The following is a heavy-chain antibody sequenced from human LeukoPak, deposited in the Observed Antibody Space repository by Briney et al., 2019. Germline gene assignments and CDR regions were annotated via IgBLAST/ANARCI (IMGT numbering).Heavy chain of an antibody. Sequence: GGSLRLSCAASGFTFSTFAMIWVRQPPGKGLEWVSSIFPSGGEIHYADSVRGRFTIFRDNSKSTLTLQMNSLRAEDTAIYYCATYRQVLLPFESWGQGTLVTVSS. J-gene: IGHJ4*02. CDR1: GFTFSTFA. D-gene: IGHD2-8*02. CDR2: IFPSGGEI. CDR3: ATYRQVLLPFES. V-gene: IGHV3-23*01.